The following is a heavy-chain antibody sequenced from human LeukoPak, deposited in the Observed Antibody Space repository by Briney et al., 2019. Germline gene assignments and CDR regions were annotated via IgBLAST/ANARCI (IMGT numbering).Heavy chain of an antibody. D-gene: IGHD3-10*01. CDR1: GFTFSSYG. J-gene: IGHJ3*02. CDR3: AKMGFDYGSRDAFDI. V-gene: IGHV3-23*01. Sequence: PGGSLRLSCAASGFTFSSYGMSWVRQAPGKVLEWVSAISGSGGSTYYADSVKGRFTISRDNSKNTLYLQMNSLRAEDTAVYYCAKMGFDYGSRDAFDIWGQGTMVTVSS. CDR2: ISGSGGST.